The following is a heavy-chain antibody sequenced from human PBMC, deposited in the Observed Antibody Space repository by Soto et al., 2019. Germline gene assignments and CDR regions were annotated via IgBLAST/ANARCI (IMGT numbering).Heavy chain of an antibody. Sequence: QVQLVESGGGVVQPGRSLRLSCAASGFTFSSYAMHWVRQAPGKGLEWVAVISYDGSNKYYADSVKGRFTISRDNSKNTLYLQMNSLRAEDTAVYYCARGTELYFIVVYGMDVWGQGTTVTVSS. CDR2: ISYDGSNK. V-gene: IGHV3-30-3*01. J-gene: IGHJ6*02. CDR3: ARGTELYFIVVYGMDV. CDR1: GFTFSSYA. D-gene: IGHD1-26*01.